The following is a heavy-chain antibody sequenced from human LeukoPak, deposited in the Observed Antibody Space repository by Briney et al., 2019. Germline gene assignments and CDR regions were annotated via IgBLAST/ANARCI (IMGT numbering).Heavy chain of an antibody. CDR1: GFTFSSYS. CDR2: ISSSSSYI. V-gene: IGHV3-21*01. Sequence: GGSLRLSCAASGFTFSSYSMNWVRQAPGKGLEWVSSISSSSSYIYYADSVKGRFTISRDNAKNSLYLQMNSLRAEDMAVYYCARVRAAYGDYWGQGTLVTVSS. D-gene: IGHD6-13*01. J-gene: IGHJ4*02. CDR3: ARVRAAYGDY.